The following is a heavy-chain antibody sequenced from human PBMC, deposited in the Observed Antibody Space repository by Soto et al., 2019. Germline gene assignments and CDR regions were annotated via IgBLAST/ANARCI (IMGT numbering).Heavy chain of an antibody. Sequence: QVQLQQWGAGLLKPSETLSLTCAVYGGSFSGYYWSWIRQPPGKGLEWIGEINHSGSTNYNPSLKSRVTISVDTSKNQFALKLSSVPAADTAVYYCARRDYYDSSWPFDYWGQGTLVTVSS. CDR1: GGSFSGYY. CDR3: ARRDYYDSSWPFDY. V-gene: IGHV4-34*01. J-gene: IGHJ4*02. D-gene: IGHD3-22*01. CDR2: INHSGST.